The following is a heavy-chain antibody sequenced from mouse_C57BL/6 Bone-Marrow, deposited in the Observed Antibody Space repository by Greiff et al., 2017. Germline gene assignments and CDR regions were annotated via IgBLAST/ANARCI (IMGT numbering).Heavy chain of an antibody. D-gene: IGHD1-1*01. CDR2: IDPETGGT. V-gene: IGHV1-15*01. CDR3: TRWDYGSSYDYFDY. J-gene: IGHJ2*01. CDR1: GYTFTDYE. Sequence: VQLQQSGAELVRPGASVTLSCKASGYTFTDYEMHWVKQTPVHGLEWIGAIDPETGGTAYNQKFKGKAILTADKSSSTAYMELRSLTSEDSAVYYCTRWDYGSSYDYFDYWGKGTTLTVSS.